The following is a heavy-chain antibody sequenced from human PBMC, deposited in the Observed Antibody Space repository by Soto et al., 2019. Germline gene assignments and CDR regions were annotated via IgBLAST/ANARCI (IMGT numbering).Heavy chain of an antibody. D-gene: IGHD3-3*01. CDR2: ISAYNGNT. CDR1: GYTFTSYG. V-gene: IGHV1-18*01. J-gene: IGHJ3*02. CDR3: ARDCSYDFWIVHQRKIDDAFDI. Sequence: ASVKVSCKASGYTFTSYGISWVRQAPGQGLEWMGWISAYNGNTNYAQKLQGRVTMTTDTSTSTAYMELRSLRSDDTAVYYCARDCSYDFWIVHQRKIDDAFDIWGQGTMVTVAS.